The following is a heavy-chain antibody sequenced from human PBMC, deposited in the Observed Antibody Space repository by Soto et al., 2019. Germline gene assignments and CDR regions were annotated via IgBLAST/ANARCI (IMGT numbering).Heavy chain of an antibody. V-gene: IGHV4-38-2*01. CDR1: GYSISSGYY. D-gene: IGHD2-21*01. J-gene: IGHJ5*02. CDR3: ARGDPRTISSLDP. CDR2: IYHSGST. Sequence: SETLSLTCAVSGYSISSGYYWGWIRQPPGKGLEWIGSIYHSGSTYYNPSLKSRVTISVDTSKNQFSLKLSPVTAADTAVYYCARGDPRTISSLDPWGQGTLGTVSS.